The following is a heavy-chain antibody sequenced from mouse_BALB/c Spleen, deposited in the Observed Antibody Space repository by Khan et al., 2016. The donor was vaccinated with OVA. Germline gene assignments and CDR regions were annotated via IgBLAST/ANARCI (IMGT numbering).Heavy chain of an antibody. Sequence: MQEVQSGPELKKPGETVKISCKASGYTFTNYGMNWVKQAPGKGLKWMGWINTYTGEPTYADDFKGRFAFSLETSASTAFLQINNLKNEDMATYFCARGGYYGQYFDYWGQGTTLTVSS. CDR3: ARGGYYGQYFDY. CDR1: GYTFTNYG. CDR2: INTYTGEP. J-gene: IGHJ2*01. D-gene: IGHD1-1*02. V-gene: IGHV9-1*02.